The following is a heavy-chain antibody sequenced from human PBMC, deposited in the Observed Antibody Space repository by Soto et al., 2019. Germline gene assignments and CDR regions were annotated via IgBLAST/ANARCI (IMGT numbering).Heavy chain of an antibody. CDR1: GYTFTSYG. Sequence: GASVKVSCKASGYTFTSYGISWVRQAPGQGLEWMGWISAYNGNTNYAQKLQGRVTMTTDTSTSTAYVELRSLRSDDTAVYYCARGRGYGDYYYYYGMDVWGQGTTVTVS. V-gene: IGHV1-18*01. CDR2: ISAYNGNT. J-gene: IGHJ6*02. CDR3: ARGRGYGDYYYYYGMDV. D-gene: IGHD4-17*01.